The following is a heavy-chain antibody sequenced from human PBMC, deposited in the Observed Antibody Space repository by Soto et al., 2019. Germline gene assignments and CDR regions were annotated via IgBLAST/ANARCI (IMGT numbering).Heavy chain of an antibody. CDR2: ISSSSSYI. J-gene: IGHJ5*02. D-gene: IGHD6-19*01. V-gene: IGHV3-21*01. CDR1: GFTFSSYS. CDR3: ARDISIAVAGTRFDP. Sequence: EVQLVESGGGLVKPGGSLRLSCAASGFTFSSYSMNWVRQAPGKGLEWVSTISSSSSYIYYADSVKGRFTISRDNAKNSLYLQMNSLRAEDTAVYYCARDISIAVAGTRFDPWSQGTLVTVSS.